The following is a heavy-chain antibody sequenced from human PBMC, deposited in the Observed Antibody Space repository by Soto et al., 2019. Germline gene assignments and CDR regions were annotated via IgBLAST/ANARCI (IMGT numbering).Heavy chain of an antibody. J-gene: IGHJ6*02. V-gene: IGHV5-51*01. Sequence: PGEALKISCKGSGYSFSSFWVGWVRQMAGKGLAWMGIIYPGDSDTRYSPSFQGQVTISADKSISTAYLQWSSLKASDTAMYYCARRSRGYYYYGMDVWGQGTTVTVSS. CDR3: ARRSRGYYYYGMDV. CDR1: GYSFSSFW. CDR2: IYPGDSDT.